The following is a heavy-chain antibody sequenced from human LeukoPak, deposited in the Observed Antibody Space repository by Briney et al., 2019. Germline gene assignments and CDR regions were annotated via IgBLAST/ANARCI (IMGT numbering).Heavy chain of an antibody. Sequence: PGGSLRLSCAASGFTFDDYAMHWVRQAPGKGLEWVSGISGSGGSTYYADSVKGRFTISRDNSKNTLYLQMNSLRAEDTAVYYCAKTPYYYDSRSPPWGQGTLVTVSS. D-gene: IGHD3-22*01. CDR3: AKTPYYYDSRSPP. J-gene: IGHJ5*02. CDR2: ISGSGGST. V-gene: IGHV3-23*01. CDR1: GFTFDDYA.